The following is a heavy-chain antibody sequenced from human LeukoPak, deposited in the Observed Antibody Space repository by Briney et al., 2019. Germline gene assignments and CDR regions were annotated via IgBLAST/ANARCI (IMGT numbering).Heavy chain of an antibody. J-gene: IGHJ4*02. CDR1: GGSISSYY. Sequence: PSETLSLTCTVSGGSISSYYWSWIRQPPGKGLEWIGYIYYSGSTNYNPSLMSRVTISVDTSKNQFSLKLSSVAAADTAVYYCARVRRPYYYDSSGRLPGFDFDYWGQGTLVTVSS. CDR3: ARVRRPYYYDSSGRLPGFDFDY. D-gene: IGHD3-22*01. V-gene: IGHV4-59*01. CDR2: IYYSGST.